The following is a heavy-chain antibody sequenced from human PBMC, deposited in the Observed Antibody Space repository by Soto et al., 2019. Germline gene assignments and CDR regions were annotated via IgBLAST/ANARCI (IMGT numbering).Heavy chain of an antibody. V-gene: IGHV4-59*01. CDR3: ARLALLSSGATKRYYYYGMDV. D-gene: IGHD1-26*01. CDR2: TYYSGST. J-gene: IGHJ6*04. Sequence: SETLSLSSTVGDGYIGISYWSWIRRHPGKGLGWIGYTYYSGSTNYNPSLKSRVTISVDTSKNQFSLKLSSVTAADTAVYYCARLALLSSGATKRYYYYGMDVWGKGTTVTVS. CDR1: DGYIGISY.